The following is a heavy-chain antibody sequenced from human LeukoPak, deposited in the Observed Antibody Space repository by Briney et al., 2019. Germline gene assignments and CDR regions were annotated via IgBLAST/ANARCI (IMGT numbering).Heavy chain of an antibody. CDR2: ISAYDGNT. Sequence: ASVKVSCKASGYTFTRYGISWVRQAPGQGLEWMGWISAYDGNTNYAQNFQGRVTMTTDTSTSTAYMDLRSLRSDDTAVYYCASSSSTDAFDIWGQGTMVTVSS. CDR3: ASSSSTDAFDI. CDR1: GYTFTRYG. D-gene: IGHD2-15*01. V-gene: IGHV1-18*04. J-gene: IGHJ3*02.